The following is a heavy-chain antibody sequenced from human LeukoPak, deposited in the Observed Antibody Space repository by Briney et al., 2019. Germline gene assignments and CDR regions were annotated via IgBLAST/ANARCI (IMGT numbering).Heavy chain of an antibody. CDR3: AKYGSGTYYNGLY. CDR2: ISVSGGST. V-gene: IGHV3-23*01. Sequence: GGSLRRTCAASGFTLSSYAMTWVRQAPGKGLQWVSTISVSGGSTYYADCVKGRFTISRDTSKSTLYLQMNSLRDEDTAVYYCAKYGSGTYYNGLYWGQGTLVTVSS. J-gene: IGHJ4*02. CDR1: GFTLSSYA. D-gene: IGHD3-10*01.